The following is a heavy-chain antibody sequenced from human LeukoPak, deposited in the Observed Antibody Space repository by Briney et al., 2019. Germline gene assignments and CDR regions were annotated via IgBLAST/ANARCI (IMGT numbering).Heavy chain of an antibody. Sequence: GGSLRLSCAASGFTFSSYGMHWVRQAPGKGLEWVANIKQDGSEKYYVDSVKGRFTISRDNAKNSLYLQMNSLRAEDTAVYYCARGPGYYYDSWGQGTLVTVSS. V-gene: IGHV3-7*01. CDR3: ARGPGYYYDS. CDR2: IKQDGSEK. CDR1: GFTFSSYG. D-gene: IGHD2-2*01. J-gene: IGHJ4*02.